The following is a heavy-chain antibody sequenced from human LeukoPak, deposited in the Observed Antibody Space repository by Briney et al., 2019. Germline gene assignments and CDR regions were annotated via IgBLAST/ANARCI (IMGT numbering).Heavy chain of an antibody. V-gene: IGHV3-30*02. CDR2: IRFDGHNK. CDR1: GFTFSSFG. Sequence: PGGSLRLSCAASGFTFSSFGMHWVRQAPGKGLEWVAFIRFDGHNKYYADSVKGRFTISRDNAKNSLYLQMNSLRAEDTAVYYCVRDPWGHWGQGTLVTVSS. J-gene: IGHJ4*02. D-gene: IGHD3-16*01. CDR3: VRDPWGH.